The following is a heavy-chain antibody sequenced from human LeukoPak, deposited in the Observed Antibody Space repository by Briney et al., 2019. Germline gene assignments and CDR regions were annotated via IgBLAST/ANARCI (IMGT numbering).Heavy chain of an antibody. Sequence: VASVKVSCKASGFTFTNSAMQWVRQARGQRLEWIGWIVVGSGNTDYAQKFQERVTITRDMSTSTAYMELSSLRSEDTAVYYCAADVGTGGSGIFYYYMDVWGKGTTVTISS. V-gene: IGHV1-58*02. CDR1: GFTFTNSA. CDR3: AADVGTGGSGIFYYYMDV. J-gene: IGHJ6*03. D-gene: IGHD3-10*01. CDR2: IVVGSGNT.